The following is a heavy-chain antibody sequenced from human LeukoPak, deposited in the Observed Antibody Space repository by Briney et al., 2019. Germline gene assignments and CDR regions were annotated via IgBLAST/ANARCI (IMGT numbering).Heavy chain of an antibody. J-gene: IGHJ4*02. Sequence: ASVKVSRRASGYSFIIYYIHWVRQAPGQGLEWMGIINPSGGTTTYAQKFQGRVTMTRDTSTSTVSMELSSLRSEDTAVYYCARERVITMVRGPFDYWGQGTLVTVSS. CDR3: ARERVITMVRGPFDY. D-gene: IGHD3-10*01. CDR1: GYSFIIYY. CDR2: INPSGGTT. V-gene: IGHV1-46*01.